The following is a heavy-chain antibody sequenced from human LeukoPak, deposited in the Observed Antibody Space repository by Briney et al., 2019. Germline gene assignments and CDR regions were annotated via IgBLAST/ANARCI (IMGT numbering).Heavy chain of an antibody. J-gene: IGHJ5*01. CDR2: ISSSGDVT. V-gene: IGHV3-23*01. CDR3: AKDRPNYYGSNGHYYRRDGDS. D-gene: IGHD3-22*01. CDR1: GFTFSTYA. Sequence: GGALRLSCAASGFTFSTYAMSWVRQAPGKGLEWVSAISSSGDVTYYAGSVKGRFTISRGNSKNTLYLQMDNLRAEDTAVYYCAKDRPNYYGSNGHYYRRDGDSWGQGTLVTVSS.